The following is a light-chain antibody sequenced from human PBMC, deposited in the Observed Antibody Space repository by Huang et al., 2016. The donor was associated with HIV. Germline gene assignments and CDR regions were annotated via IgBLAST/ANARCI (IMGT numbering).Light chain of an antibody. V-gene: IGKV1-27*01. J-gene: IGKJ5*01. Sequence: DIQMTQSPASLSASVGDRVTITCRASQVIRNYVAWYQQKPGEVPRLLISGASTLQSGVPSRFSGSGSGTQFTLTISSLQPEDVATYYCQKYNSAPTFGQGTRLEIK. CDR3: QKYNSAPT. CDR2: GAS. CDR1: QVIRNY.